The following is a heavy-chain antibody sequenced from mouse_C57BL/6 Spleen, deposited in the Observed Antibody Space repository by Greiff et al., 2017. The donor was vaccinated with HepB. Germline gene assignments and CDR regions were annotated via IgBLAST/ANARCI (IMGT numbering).Heavy chain of an antibody. CDR2: INPNNGGT. CDR1: GYTFTDYY. D-gene: IGHD1-1*01. Sequence: EVQLQQSGPELVKPGASVKISCKASGYTFTDYYMNWVKQSHGKSLEWIGDINPNNGGTSYNQKFKGKATLTVDKSSSTAYMELRSLTSEDSAVYYCASPSYYGSSYDSWGQGTTLTVSS. CDR3: ASPSYYGSSYDS. J-gene: IGHJ2*01. V-gene: IGHV1-26*01.